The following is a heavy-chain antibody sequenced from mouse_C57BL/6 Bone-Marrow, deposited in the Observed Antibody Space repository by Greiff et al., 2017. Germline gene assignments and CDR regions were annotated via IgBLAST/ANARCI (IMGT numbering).Heavy chain of an antibody. CDR1: GYTFTSYW. D-gene: IGHD3-2*02. CDR2: IDPSDSYT. J-gene: IGHJ4*01. Sequence: QVQLQQPGAELVRPGPSVKLSCKASGYTFTSYWMHWVKQRPGQGLEWIGVIDPSDSYTNYNQKFKGKATLTVDPSSSTAYMQLSSLTSEDSAVYYCARSSVPLDMDDWGQGTSVTVSS. V-gene: IGHV1-59*01. CDR3: ARSSVPLDMDD.